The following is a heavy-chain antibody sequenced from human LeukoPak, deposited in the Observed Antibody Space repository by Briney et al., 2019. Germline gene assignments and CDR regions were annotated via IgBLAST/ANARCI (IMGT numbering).Heavy chain of an antibody. CDR2: ISGSDGST. Sequence: PGGSLRLSCAASGFTFSTYAMSWVPQAPGKGLEWVSAISGSDGSTYYADAVRGRFTISRDNSKSTLYLQMNSLRAEDTVVYYCARYYDKSGYYGRHDYWGQGTLVTVSS. V-gene: IGHV3-23*01. CDR3: ARYYDKSGYYGRHDY. CDR1: GFTFSTYA. D-gene: IGHD3-22*01. J-gene: IGHJ4*02.